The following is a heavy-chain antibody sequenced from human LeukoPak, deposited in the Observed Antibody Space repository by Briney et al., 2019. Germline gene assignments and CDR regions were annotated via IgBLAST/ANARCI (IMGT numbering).Heavy chain of an antibody. CDR1: GYTLTELS. CDR2: FDPEDGET. J-gene: IGHJ3*02. D-gene: IGHD3-22*01. CDR3: ATADYDSSGSYAFDI. V-gene: IGHV1-24*01. Sequence: ASVKVSCKVSGYTLTELSMHWVRQAPGKGLEWIGGFDPEDGETIYAQKFQGRVTMTEDTSTDTAYMELSSLRSEDTAVYYCATADYDSSGSYAFDIWGQGTMVTVSS.